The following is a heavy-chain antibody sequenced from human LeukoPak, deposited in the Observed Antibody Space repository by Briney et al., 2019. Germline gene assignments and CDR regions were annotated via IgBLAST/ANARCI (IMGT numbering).Heavy chain of an antibody. CDR3: ASRYCTNGVCSSYFDY. J-gene: IGHJ4*02. CDR2: INHSGST. D-gene: IGHD2-8*01. V-gene: IGHV4-34*01. CDR1: GGSFSGYY. Sequence: SETLSLTCAVYGGSFSGYYWSWIRQPPGKGLEWIGEINHSGSTNHNPSLKSRVTISVDTSKNQFSLKLSSVTAADTAVYYCASRYCTNGVCSSYFDYWGQGTLVTVSS.